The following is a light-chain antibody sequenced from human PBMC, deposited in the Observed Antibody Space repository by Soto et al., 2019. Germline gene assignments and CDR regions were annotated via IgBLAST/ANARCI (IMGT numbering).Light chain of an antibody. Sequence: QSVLTQPASVSGSPGQSITISCTGTNSDLGDYDRVSWYQHHPGKAPKLMIYEGSKRPSGVSDRFSGSKSGNTASLTISGLEHEDEADYYCCSFVGSNFVVFGGGTKLTVL. CDR2: EGS. CDR1: NSDLGDYDR. V-gene: IGLV2-23*01. J-gene: IGLJ2*01. CDR3: CSFVGSNFVV.